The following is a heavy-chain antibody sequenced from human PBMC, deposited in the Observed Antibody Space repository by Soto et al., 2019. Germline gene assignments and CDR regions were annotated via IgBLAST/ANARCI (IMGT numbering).Heavy chain of an antibody. D-gene: IGHD2-21*02. Sequence: PSETLSLTCSVSGGSINSYYWSWIRQPPGKGPEWIGYIFYSGRSGSTNYNPSLKSRVTISVDTSKNQFSLKVSSVTAADTAVYYCAKTALGWLDPWGQGTLVTVSS. J-gene: IGHJ5*02. V-gene: IGHV4-59*01. CDR1: GGSINSYY. CDR2: IFYSGRSGST. CDR3: AKTALGWLDP.